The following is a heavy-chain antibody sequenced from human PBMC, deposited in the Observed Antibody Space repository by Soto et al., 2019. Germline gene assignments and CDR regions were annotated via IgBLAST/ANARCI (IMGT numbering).Heavy chain of an antibody. V-gene: IGHV4-61*01. CDR2: IYYRGRT. Sequence: QMQLQESGPGLVRPSETLSLTCTVSGDSLSSPTYYWTWIRQPPGKGLEWIAHIYYRGRTIYNPSLQRQVVISVDPSKNQFYLELNSVPSAATAVYFCARVTTDPEYYYGLDLWGQGTTVIVSS. D-gene: IGHD4-17*01. CDR3: ARVTTDPEYYYGLDL. J-gene: IGHJ6*02. CDR1: GDSLSSPTYY.